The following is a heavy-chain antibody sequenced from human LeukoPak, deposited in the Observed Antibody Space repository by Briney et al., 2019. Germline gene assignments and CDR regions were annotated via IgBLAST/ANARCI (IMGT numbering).Heavy chain of an antibody. Sequence: ASVKVSCTASGYTFTSYGISWVRQAPGQGLEWMGWISAYNGNTNYAQKLQGRVTMTTDTSTSTAYMELRSLRSDDTAVYYCAMDYVVVPAAIGYYYYGMDVWGQGTTVTVSS. J-gene: IGHJ6*02. D-gene: IGHD2-2*03. CDR3: AMDYVVVPAAIGYYYYGMDV. V-gene: IGHV1-18*01. CDR1: GYTFTSYG. CDR2: ISAYNGNT.